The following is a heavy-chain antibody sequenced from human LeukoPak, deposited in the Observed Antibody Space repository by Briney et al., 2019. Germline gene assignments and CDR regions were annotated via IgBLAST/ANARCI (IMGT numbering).Heavy chain of an antibody. CDR3: AKLEDIVVVVAATGSGHAFDI. D-gene: IGHD2-15*01. CDR1: GFTFSSFA. Sequence: GGSLRLSCAASGFTFSSFAMSWVRQAPGKGLDWVSSISGSGAGTYYADSVKGRFTISRDNSKNTLYLQMNSLRAEDTAVYYCAKLEDIVVVVAATGSGHAFDIWGQGTMVTVSS. J-gene: IGHJ3*02. CDR2: ISGSGAGT. V-gene: IGHV3-23*01.